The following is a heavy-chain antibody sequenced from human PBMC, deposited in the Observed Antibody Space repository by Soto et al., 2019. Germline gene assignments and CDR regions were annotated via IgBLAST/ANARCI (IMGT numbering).Heavy chain of an antibody. Sequence: GGSLRLSCAASGFTFSSYWMSWVRQAPGKGLEWVANIKQDGSEKYYVDSVKGRFTISRDNAKNSLYLQMNSLRAEDTAVYYSARDHCRGGSCYCNYGGQEPLVTVS. D-gene: IGHD2-15*01. J-gene: IGHJ4*02. CDR3: ARDHCRGGSCYCNY. V-gene: IGHV3-7*01. CDR1: GFTFSSYW. CDR2: IKQDGSEK.